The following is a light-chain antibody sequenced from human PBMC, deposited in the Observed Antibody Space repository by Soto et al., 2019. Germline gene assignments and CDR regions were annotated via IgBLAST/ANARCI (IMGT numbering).Light chain of an antibody. V-gene: IGKV1-5*01. CDR1: QSITNR. CDR3: QHYGGMWT. CDR2: DAL. Sequence: EIQMTQSPSTLSASVGDRVAITCRASQSITNRLAWYQLKPGKAPKVLIYDALNLESGVPSRFSGSGYGTEFTLTIRSLQPDDFATYCCQHYGGMWTFGQGTKVDIK. J-gene: IGKJ1*01.